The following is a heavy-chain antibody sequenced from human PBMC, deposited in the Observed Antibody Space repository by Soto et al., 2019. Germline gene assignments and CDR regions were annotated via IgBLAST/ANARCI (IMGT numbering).Heavy chain of an antibody. V-gene: IGHV3-23*01. CDR1: GFTFSSYA. D-gene: IGHD3-22*01. J-gene: IGHJ3*02. Sequence: GGSLSLSCAASGFTFSSYAMSWVRQAPGKGLEWVSAISGSGGSTYYADSVKGRFTISRDNSKNTLYLQMNSLRAEDTAVYYCATITMIVVVITAGPPFDIWGQGTMVTVS. CDR2: ISGSGGST. CDR3: ATITMIVVVITAGPPFDI.